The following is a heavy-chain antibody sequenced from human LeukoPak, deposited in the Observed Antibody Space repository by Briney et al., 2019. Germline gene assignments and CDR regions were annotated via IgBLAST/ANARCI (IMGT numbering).Heavy chain of an antibody. CDR1: GFTFSSYS. V-gene: IGHV3-30*04. Sequence: GGSLRLSCAVSGFTFSSYSMHWVRQAPGKGLEWVAEISDDGSNEYYAASVKGRFTISRANSKNTLYLQMNSLRAEVRAVYYCAKDGVEMVPGISVAGTYVGFDTWGQGILVTVSS. CDR3: AKDGVEMVPGISVAGTYVGFDT. D-gene: IGHD6-19*01. J-gene: IGHJ4*02. CDR2: ISDDGSNE.